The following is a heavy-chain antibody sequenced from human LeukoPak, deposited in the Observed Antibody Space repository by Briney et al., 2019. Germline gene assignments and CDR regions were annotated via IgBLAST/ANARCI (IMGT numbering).Heavy chain of an antibody. CDR2: ISSSSSYI. V-gene: IGHV3-21*01. J-gene: IGHJ6*03. CDR1: GFTFSSYS. D-gene: IGHD3-10*01. CDR3: ARDQGSGSYNYYYYTDV. Sequence: GGSLRLSCAASGFTFSSYSMNWVRQAPGKGLEWVSSISSSSSYIYYAHSVKGRFTISRDNAKNSLYLQMNSLRAEDTAVYYCARDQGSGSYNYYYYTDVWGKGTTVTVSS.